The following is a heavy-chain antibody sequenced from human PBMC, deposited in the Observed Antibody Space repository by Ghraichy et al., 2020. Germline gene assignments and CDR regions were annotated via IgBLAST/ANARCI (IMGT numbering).Heavy chain of an antibody. J-gene: IGHJ5*02. CDR3: ARVNYYDIPFDT. CDR2: IKGDGSEK. D-gene: IGHD3-22*01. Sequence: GGSLRLSCAASGFTFSVYWMSWVRQAPGKGLEWVANIKGDGSEKYYVDSVKGRFTISRDNAKNSLSLQMNSLRAEDTAVYYCARVNYYDIPFDTWGQGTLVTVAP. V-gene: IGHV3-7*03. CDR1: GFTFSVYW.